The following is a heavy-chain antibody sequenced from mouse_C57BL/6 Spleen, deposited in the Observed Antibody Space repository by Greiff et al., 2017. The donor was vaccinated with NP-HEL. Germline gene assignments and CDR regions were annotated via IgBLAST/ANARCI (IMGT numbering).Heavy chain of an antibody. J-gene: IGHJ2*01. CDR3: ARETTVVKETDY. D-gene: IGHD1-1*01. V-gene: IGHV1-26*01. CDR1: GYTFTDYY. CDR2: INPNNGGT. Sequence: EVQLQQSGPELVKPGASVKISCKASGYTFTDYYMNWVKQSHGKSLEWIGDINPNNGGTSYNQKFKGKATLTVDKSSSTAYMELRSLTSEDSAVYYCARETTVVKETDYWGQGTTLTVSS.